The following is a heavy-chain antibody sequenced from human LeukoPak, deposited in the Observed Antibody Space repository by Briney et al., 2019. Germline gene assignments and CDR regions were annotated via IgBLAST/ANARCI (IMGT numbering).Heavy chain of an antibody. D-gene: IGHD2-15*01. CDR1: GFTFSSYG. Sequence: PGGSLRLSCAASGFTFSSYGMSWVRQAPGKGLEWVSAISGSGGSTYYADSVKGRFTISRDNSKNTLYLQMNSLRAEDTAVYYCAKDGDIVVVVATYYFDYWGQGTLVTASS. CDR3: AKDGDIVVVVATYYFDY. CDR2: ISGSGGST. V-gene: IGHV3-23*01. J-gene: IGHJ4*02.